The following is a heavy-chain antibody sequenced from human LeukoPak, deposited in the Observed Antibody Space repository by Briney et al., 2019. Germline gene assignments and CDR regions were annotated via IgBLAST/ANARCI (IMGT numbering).Heavy chain of an antibody. CDR1: GITVSSNY. D-gene: IGHD1-7*01. Sequence: HTGGSLRLSCAASGITVSSNYMSWVRQAPGKGLDWVSVIYSGGSTYYADSVKGRFTISRANSKNTLYLQMNSLRAEDTAVYYCARAQETTSDFDAFDIWGQGTMVTVSS. J-gene: IGHJ3*02. V-gene: IGHV3-66*01. CDR2: IYSGGST. CDR3: ARAQETTSDFDAFDI.